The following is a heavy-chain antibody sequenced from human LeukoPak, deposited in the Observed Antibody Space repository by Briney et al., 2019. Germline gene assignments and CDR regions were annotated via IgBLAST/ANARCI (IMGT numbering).Heavy chain of an antibody. CDR2: IYSTGST. J-gene: IGHJ4*02. D-gene: IGHD6-13*01. Sequence: SEPLSLTCTVSGGSISSYYWSWLRQPAGKGLEWLGRIYSTGSTNYNPSLKSRVTMSVDTSKNQFSLRLRSVTAADAAVYYCARQIASAGTAGFDFWGQGALVTVSS. CDR1: GGSISSYY. CDR3: ARQIASAGTAGFDF. V-gene: IGHV4-4*07.